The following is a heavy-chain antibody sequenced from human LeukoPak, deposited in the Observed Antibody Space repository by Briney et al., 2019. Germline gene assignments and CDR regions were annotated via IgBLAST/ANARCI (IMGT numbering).Heavy chain of an antibody. V-gene: IGHV4-59*12. CDR3: ARGSTTGTKLYYFDY. CDR2: IYYSGST. D-gene: IGHD1-1*01. J-gene: IGHJ4*02. Sequence: PSETLSLTCTVSGGSISSYYWSWIRQPPGKGLEWIGYIYYSGSTNYNPSLKSRVTISVDTSKNQFSLKLSSVTAADTAVYYCARGSTTGTKLYYFDYWGQGTLVTVSS. CDR1: GGSISSYY.